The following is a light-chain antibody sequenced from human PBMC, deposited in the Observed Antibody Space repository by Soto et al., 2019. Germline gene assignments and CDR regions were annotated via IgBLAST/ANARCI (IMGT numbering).Light chain of an antibody. J-gene: IGKJ2*01. CDR1: QSVSSSY. CDR3: QQYGSAPNT. CDR2: GAS. Sequence: EIVLTQSPGTLSLSLGERATLSCRASQSVSSSYLAWYQQKPGQAPRLLIYGASSRATGIPDRFSGSGSGTDCTLTISRRAPQDCAVYYCQQYGSAPNTFGQGTKLESK. V-gene: IGKV3-20*01.